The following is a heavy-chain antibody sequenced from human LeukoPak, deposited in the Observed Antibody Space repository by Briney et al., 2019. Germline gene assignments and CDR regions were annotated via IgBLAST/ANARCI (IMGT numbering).Heavy chain of an antibody. D-gene: IGHD3-22*01. V-gene: IGHV1-18*01. CDR2: ISAYNGNT. Sequence: GASVKVSCKASGYTFTSYGISWVRQAPGQGLEWMGWISAYNGNTNYAQKLQGRVTMTTDTSTSTAYMELRSLRSDDTAVYYCARVSDSSGYYTLVDDAFDIWGQGTMVTVSS. CDR3: ARVSDSSGYYTLVDDAFDI. J-gene: IGHJ3*02. CDR1: GYTFTSYG.